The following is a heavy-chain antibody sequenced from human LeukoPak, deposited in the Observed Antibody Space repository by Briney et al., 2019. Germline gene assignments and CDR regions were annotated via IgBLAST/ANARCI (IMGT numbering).Heavy chain of an antibody. CDR1: GFTFSSYA. CDR2: ISGSGGST. V-gene: IGHV3-23*01. D-gene: IGHD3-10*01. CDR3: AKDGNTYWGVRGAHEGY. Sequence: GGSLRLSCAASGFTFSSYAMSWVRQAPGKGLEWVSAISGSGGSTYYADSVKGRFTISRDNSKNTLYLQMNSLRAEDTAVYYCAKDGNTYWGVRGAHEGYWGQGTLVTVSS. J-gene: IGHJ4*02.